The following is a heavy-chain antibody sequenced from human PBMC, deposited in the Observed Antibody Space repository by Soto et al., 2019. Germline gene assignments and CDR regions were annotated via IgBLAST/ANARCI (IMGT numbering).Heavy chain of an antibody. J-gene: IGHJ5*02. CDR1: GFSLSTSGVG. V-gene: IGHV2-5*01. Sequence: SGPTLVKPTQTLTLTCTFSGFSLSTSGVGVGWIRQPPGKALEWLALIYWDDKRYSPSLKSRLTITKDTSKNQVVLTMTNMDPVDTATYYCAHSRRTGLVPNWFDPWGQGTLVTVSS. CDR2: IYWDDK. CDR3: AHSRRTGLVPNWFDP. D-gene: IGHD3-16*02.